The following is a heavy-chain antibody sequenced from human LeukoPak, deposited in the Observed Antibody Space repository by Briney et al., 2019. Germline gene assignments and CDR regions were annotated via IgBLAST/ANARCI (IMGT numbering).Heavy chain of an antibody. CDR1: GFIFNTFG. V-gene: IGHV3-21*06. CDR2: ITSSSTYT. D-gene: IGHD1-1*01. Sequence: PGGSLRLSCSASGFIFNTFGMNWVRQAPGRGLEWVSSITSSSTYTYYADSVKGRFTISRDNAKNSVFLQMNSLRAEDTAVYYCVRCTFVLHKRCSAFDIWGQGTMVTVS. CDR3: VRCTFVLHKRCSAFDI. J-gene: IGHJ3*02.